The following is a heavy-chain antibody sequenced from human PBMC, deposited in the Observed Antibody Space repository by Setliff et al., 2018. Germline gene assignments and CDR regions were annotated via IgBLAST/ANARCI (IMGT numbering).Heavy chain of an antibody. CDR1: GFTFSGSA. J-gene: IGHJ3*02. V-gene: IGHV3-73*01. CDR2: IRRNADNRAP. CDR3: TFARDGYDVFDI. D-gene: IGHD5-18*01. Sequence: PGGSLRLSCAASGFTFSGSAVHWVRQASGKGLEWVGRIRRNADNRAPIYAASVKGRFTISRDDSKNTAYLQMNSLKIEDTAVYYCTFARDGYDVFDIWGQGTMVTVSS.